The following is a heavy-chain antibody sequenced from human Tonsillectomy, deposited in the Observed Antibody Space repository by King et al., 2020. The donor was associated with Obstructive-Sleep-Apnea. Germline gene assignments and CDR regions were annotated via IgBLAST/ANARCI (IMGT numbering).Heavy chain of an antibody. CDR1: GFTFSDYY. D-gene: IGHD5-18*01. V-gene: IGHV3-11*06. CDR3: ARTSPASSYGSGY. Sequence: QVQLVESGGGLVTPGGSLRLSCAASGFTFSDYYMSWIRQAPGKGLEWVSYISSSSSYTNYADSVKGRFTISRDNAKNSLYLQMNSLRAEETAVYYCARTSPASSYGSGYWGQGTLVTVSS. CDR2: ISSSSSYT. J-gene: IGHJ4*02.